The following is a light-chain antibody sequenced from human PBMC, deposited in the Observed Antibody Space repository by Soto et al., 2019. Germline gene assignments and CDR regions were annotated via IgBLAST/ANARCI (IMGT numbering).Light chain of an antibody. V-gene: IGLV7-46*01. CDR1: TGPVISSHY. CDR3: LLSYDGARV. CDR2: DTS. Sequence: QAVVTQEPSLTVSPGGTVTLTCGSSTGPVISSHYPYWFQQKPGQAPKTLIYDTSKKHSWTPARFSGSLLGGKAALTLSGAQPEDEAEYYCLLSYDGARVFGGGTKLTVL. J-gene: IGLJ2*01.